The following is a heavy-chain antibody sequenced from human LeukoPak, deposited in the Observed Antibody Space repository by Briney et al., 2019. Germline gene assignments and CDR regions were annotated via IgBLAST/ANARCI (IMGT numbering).Heavy chain of an antibody. Sequence: GGSLRLSCVASGFMFDRYWMSWVRQAPGKGLEWVANIKSDASEEKYLDSVMGRFKISRDNAEDSLFLQMNSLRAEDTAVFFCARQPQHEASFDYWGQGALVAVSS. V-gene: IGHV3-7*01. CDR1: GFMFDRYW. CDR2: IKSDASEE. CDR3: ARQPQHEASFDY. J-gene: IGHJ4*02.